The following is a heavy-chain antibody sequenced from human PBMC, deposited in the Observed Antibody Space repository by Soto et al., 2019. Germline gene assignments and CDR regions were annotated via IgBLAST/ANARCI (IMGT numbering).Heavy chain of an antibody. V-gene: IGHV4-4*02. CDR1: GDSISNHYW. D-gene: IGHD3-3*01. CDR2: IFHSGST. J-gene: IGHJ4*02. Sequence: SRPMSLTCDVSGDSISNHYWWTWVRQFPGEGLQWIGEIFHSGSTNYNPPLKNRVNISVDTSNNRFALMLSSVTAADTAVYYCARGDFWSGSDYWGQGSQVTV. CDR3: ARGDFWSGSDY.